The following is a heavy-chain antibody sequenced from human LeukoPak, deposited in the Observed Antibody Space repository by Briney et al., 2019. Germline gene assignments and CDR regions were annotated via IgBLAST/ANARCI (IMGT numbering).Heavy chain of an antibody. CDR2: ISYDGSNK. CDR3: ARAPRTAANFDY. J-gene: IGHJ4*02. D-gene: IGHD6-13*01. Sequence: GRSLRPSCAASGFTFSSYAMHWVRQAPGKGLEWVAVISYDGSNKYYADSVKGRFTISRDNSKNTLYLQMNSLRVEDTAVYYCARAPRTAANFDYWGQGTLVTVSS. V-gene: IGHV3-30-3*01. CDR1: GFTFSSYA.